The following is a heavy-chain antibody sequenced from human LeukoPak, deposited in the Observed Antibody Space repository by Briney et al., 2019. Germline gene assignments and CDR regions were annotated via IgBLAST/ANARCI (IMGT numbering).Heavy chain of an antibody. CDR2: ISSNGGST. J-gene: IGHJ4*02. CDR1: GFTFSSYA. V-gene: IGHV3-64D*06. D-gene: IGHD5-18*01. CDR3: VKDGDTAMVTFDY. Sequence: RGSLRLSCSASGFTFSSYAMHWVRQAPGKGLEYVSAISSNGGSTYYADSVKGRFTISRDNSKNTLYLQMSSLRAEDTAVYYCVKDGDTAMVTFDYWGQGTLVTVSS.